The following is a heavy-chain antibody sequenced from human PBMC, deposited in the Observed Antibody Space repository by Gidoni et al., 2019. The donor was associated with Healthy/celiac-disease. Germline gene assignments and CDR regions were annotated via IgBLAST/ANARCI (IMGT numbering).Heavy chain of an antibody. D-gene: IGHD3-3*01. CDR3: ARLQGGGYDSI. Sequence: QVQLVQSGAEVTPPGASLKVSCKASGGTFSSYAISWVRQAPGQGLEWMGGIIPIFGTANYAQKFQGRVTITADESTSTAYMGLSSLRSEDTAVYYCARLQGGGYDSIWGQGTMVTVSS. CDR2: IIPIFGTA. V-gene: IGHV1-69*01. J-gene: IGHJ3*02. CDR1: GGTFSSYA.